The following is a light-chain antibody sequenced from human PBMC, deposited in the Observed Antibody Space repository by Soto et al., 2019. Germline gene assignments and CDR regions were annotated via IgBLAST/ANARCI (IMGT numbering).Light chain of an antibody. CDR3: SSFTDRTTVL. V-gene: IGLV2-14*01. Sequence: QSALTPPASVSGSPGQSITISCTGTSSDVGAYNYVSWYQQHPVKAPKLIIYNVSNRTSGVSNRYSGSKSANTASLTIFGLQAEDEADYYCSSFTDRTTVLFGGGTKLTVL. J-gene: IGLJ2*01. CDR1: SSDVGAYNY. CDR2: NVS.